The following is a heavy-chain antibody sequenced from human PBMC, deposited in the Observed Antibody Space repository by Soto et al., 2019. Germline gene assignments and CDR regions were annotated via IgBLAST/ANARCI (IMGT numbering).Heavy chain of an antibody. CDR2: VYYSGST. J-gene: IGHJ3*02. CDR1: GVSISSAC. Sequence: SETLSLTWTITGVSISSACWSWIRQSPGKGLEWIGYVYYSGSTNYNPSLKSRVTISVDTPKNQFSLKLSSVTAADTAVYYCARGYYDTSGHSNTFDIWGQGTMVTVSS. V-gene: IGHV4-59*01. CDR3: ARGYYDTSGHSNTFDI. D-gene: IGHD3-22*01.